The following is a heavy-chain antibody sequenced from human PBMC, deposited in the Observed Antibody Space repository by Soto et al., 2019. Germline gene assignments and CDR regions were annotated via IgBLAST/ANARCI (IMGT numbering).Heavy chain of an antibody. Sequence: QVQLVESGGGVVQPGRSLRLSCAASGYTFSSYGMAWVRQAPGKGLEWVAVIWYDGSNKYYADSVKGRFTISRDNYKNTVYLQMNSLRAEDTTVYYCSRDNRDPYSGSDYWGQGTLVTVSS. CDR1: GYTFSSYG. J-gene: IGHJ4*02. D-gene: IGHD2-15*01. V-gene: IGHV3-33*01. CDR3: SRDNRDPYSGSDY. CDR2: IWYDGSNK.